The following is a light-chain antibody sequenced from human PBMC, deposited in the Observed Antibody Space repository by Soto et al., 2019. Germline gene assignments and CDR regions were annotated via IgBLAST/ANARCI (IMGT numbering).Light chain of an antibody. CDR2: AAS. V-gene: IGKV1-39*01. J-gene: IGKJ3*01. Sequence: DIQMTQSPSSLSASVGDRVTITCRASQSISNYLNWYQRKSGKAPKLLIYAASSLQSGVPSRFSGSGSGTDFTLTISSLQPEDFATYXCQQSYSTPLFTFGPGTKVDIK. CDR1: QSISNY. CDR3: QQSYSTPLFT.